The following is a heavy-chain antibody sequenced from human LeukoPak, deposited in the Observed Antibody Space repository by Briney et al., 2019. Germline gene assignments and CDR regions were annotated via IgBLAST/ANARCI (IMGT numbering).Heavy chain of an antibody. CDR3: ARVYSGYDSSYGY. CDR1: EYTFTSYD. D-gene: IGHD5-12*01. CDR2: MNPNSGNT. V-gene: IGHV1-8*03. J-gene: IGHJ4*02. Sequence: ASVKVSCKASEYTFTSYDINWVRQATGQGLEWMGWMNPNSGNTGYAQKFQGRVTITRNTSISTAYMELSSLRSEDTAVYYCARVYSGYDSSYGYWGQGTLVTVSS.